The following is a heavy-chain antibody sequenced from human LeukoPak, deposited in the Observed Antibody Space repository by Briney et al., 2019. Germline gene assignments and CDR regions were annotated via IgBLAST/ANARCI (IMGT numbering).Heavy chain of an antibody. D-gene: IGHD5-18*01. Sequence: SETLSLTCAVYGGSFRGYYWSWIRQPPGKGLEWIGEINHSGSTNYNPSLKSRVTISVDTSKNQFSLKLSSVTAADTAVYYCARGRYSYGFASKATPVDYWGQGTLVTVSS. CDR1: GGSFRGYY. CDR2: INHSGST. V-gene: IGHV4-34*01. J-gene: IGHJ4*02. CDR3: ARGRYSYGFASKATPVDY.